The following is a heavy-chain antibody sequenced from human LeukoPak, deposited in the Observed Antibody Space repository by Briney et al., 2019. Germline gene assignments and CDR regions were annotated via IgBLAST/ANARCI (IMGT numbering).Heavy chain of an antibody. J-gene: IGHJ6*02. V-gene: IGHV4-39*01. CDR3: XXDXXXWNXLRVIYYYGMDV. CDR2: IYYSGST. D-gene: IGHD1-1*01. Sequence: SETLSLTCTVSGGSISSSSYYWGWIRQPPGKGLEWIGSIYYSGSTYYNPSLKSRVTISVDTSKNQFSLKLSSVTAADTAVYXXXXDXXXWNXLRVIYYYGMDVWGQGTTVTVSS. CDR1: GGSISSSSYY.